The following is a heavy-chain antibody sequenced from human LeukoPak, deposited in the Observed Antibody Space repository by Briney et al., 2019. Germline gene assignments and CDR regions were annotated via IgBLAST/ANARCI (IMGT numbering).Heavy chain of an antibody. V-gene: IGHV1-18*01. CDR1: GYTFTSYG. Sequence: ASVKVSCKASGYTFTSYGISWVRQAPGQGLEWMGWISAYNDNTNYAQKLQGRVTMTTDTTTSTAYMELRSLKSDDTAVYYCAKDRARIAAAGMSYAFDIWGQGTMVTVSS. CDR2: ISAYNDNT. J-gene: IGHJ3*02. CDR3: AKDRARIAAAGMSYAFDI. D-gene: IGHD6-13*01.